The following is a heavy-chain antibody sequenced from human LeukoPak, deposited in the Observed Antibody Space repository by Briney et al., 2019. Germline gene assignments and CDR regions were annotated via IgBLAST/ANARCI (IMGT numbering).Heavy chain of an antibody. CDR3: ARGGDSSGYYSHDAFDI. J-gene: IGHJ3*02. D-gene: IGHD3-22*01. V-gene: IGHV1-69*05. CDR1: GGTFSSYA. Sequence: GASVKVSCKASGGTFSSYAISWVRQAPGQGLEWMGGIIPIFGTANYAQKFQGRVTITTDESTSTAYMELSSLRSEDTAVYYCARGGDSSGYYSHDAFDIWGQGTMVTVSS. CDR2: IIPIFGTA.